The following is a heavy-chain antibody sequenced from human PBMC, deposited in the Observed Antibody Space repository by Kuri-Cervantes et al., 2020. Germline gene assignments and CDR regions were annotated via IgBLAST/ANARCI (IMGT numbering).Heavy chain of an antibody. CDR3: ARYSYYYGMDV. Sequence: GGSLRLSCAASGFTFDDYAMHWVRQAPGKGLEWVSGISWNSGSIGYADSVKGRFTISRDNAKISLYLQMNSLRAEDTAVYYCARYSYYYGMDVWGQGTTVTVSS. J-gene: IGHJ6*02. CDR2: ISWNSGSI. V-gene: IGHV3-9*01. CDR1: GFTFDDYA.